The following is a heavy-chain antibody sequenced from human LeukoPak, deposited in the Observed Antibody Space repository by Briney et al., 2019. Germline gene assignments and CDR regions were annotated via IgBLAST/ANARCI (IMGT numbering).Heavy chain of an antibody. V-gene: IGHV1-46*01. Sequence: EASVKVSCKASGYTFTSYYMHWVRQAPGQGLEWMGIINPSGGSTSYAQKFQGRVTMTRDTSTSTVYMELSSLRSEDTAVYYCARDGERYYYDRSLGDYWGQGTLVTVSS. CDR1: GYTFTSYY. CDR3: ARDGERYYYDRSLGDY. CDR2: INPSGGST. J-gene: IGHJ4*02. D-gene: IGHD3-22*01.